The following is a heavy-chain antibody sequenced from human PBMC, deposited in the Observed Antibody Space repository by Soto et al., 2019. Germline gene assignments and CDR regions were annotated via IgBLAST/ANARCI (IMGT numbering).Heavy chain of an antibody. D-gene: IGHD1-26*01. V-gene: IGHV4-34*01. CDR3: ARGLISGSHYSGGWYYFDS. CDR2: INHSGSA. CDR1: GGYFSGYI. Sequence: SETLSLTSAVYGGYFSGYIWTWIRQTPGKGLQWIGQINHSGSANYNPSLKSRVTISVHTSKSQFSLELSSVTAADTAVYYCARGLISGSHYSGGWYYFDSWGQGTQVTVSS. J-gene: IGHJ4*02.